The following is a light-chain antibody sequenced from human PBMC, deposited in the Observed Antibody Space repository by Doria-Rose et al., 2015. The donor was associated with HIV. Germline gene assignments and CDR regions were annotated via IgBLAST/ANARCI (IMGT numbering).Light chain of an antibody. V-gene: IGKV1-39*01. J-gene: IGKJ4*01. Sequence: DIQLTQSPSSLSASVGDRVTITCRAGQSTGSFLNWYQQKPGKAPKLLIYAASSLHNGVPSRVSGSGSSTDFTHTISSLQPEDFATYFCQQSYSTPLTFGGGTKVEIK. CDR3: QQSYSTPLT. CDR1: QSTGSF. CDR2: AAS.